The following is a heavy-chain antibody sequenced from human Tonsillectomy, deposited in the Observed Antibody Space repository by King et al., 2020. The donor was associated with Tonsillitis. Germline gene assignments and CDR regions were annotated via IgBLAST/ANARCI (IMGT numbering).Heavy chain of an antibody. V-gene: IGHV3-30*04. CDR2: ISLDGSTK. J-gene: IGHJ4*02. D-gene: IGHD2-2*01. Sequence: VQLVESGGGVVQPGRSLRLSCAASKFTFSNFTMHWVRQAPGKGREGVAVISLDGSTKYYADSVKGRFTISRDNSKNTLSLQMNSLRAEDTAVYYCARSPLIVLVTAAPLDYWGQGTLVTVSS. CDR3: ARSPLIVLVTAAPLDY. CDR1: KFTFSNFT.